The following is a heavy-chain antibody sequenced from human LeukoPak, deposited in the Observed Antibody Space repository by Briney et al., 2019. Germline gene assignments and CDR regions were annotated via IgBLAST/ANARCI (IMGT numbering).Heavy chain of an antibody. CDR3: AKGDVVVIGTDAFDI. Sequence: GGSLRLSCAASGFTFSSYAMSWVRQAPGKGLEWVSAISGSGGSTYYADSVKGRFTISRDNSKNTLYPQMNSLRAEDTAVYYCAKGDVVVIGTDAFDIWGQGTMVTVSS. J-gene: IGHJ3*02. V-gene: IGHV3-23*01. CDR1: GFTFSSYA. D-gene: IGHD2-21*01. CDR2: ISGSGGST.